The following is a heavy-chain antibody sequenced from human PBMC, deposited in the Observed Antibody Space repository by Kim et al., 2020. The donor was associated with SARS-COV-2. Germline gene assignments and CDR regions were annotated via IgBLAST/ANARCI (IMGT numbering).Heavy chain of an antibody. D-gene: IGHD3-10*01. CDR2: IWYDGSEK. CDR3: ARMYYGILDY. V-gene: IGHV3-33*01. CDR1: GYTFSNYA. Sequence: VGSLRLSCAASGYTFSNYAMHWVRQAPGKGLEWVAVIWYDGSEKYYVDSVKGRFTISKDNSKNTLYLQMNSLRADDTAIYYCARMYYGILDYWGQGTLVTVSS. J-gene: IGHJ4*02.